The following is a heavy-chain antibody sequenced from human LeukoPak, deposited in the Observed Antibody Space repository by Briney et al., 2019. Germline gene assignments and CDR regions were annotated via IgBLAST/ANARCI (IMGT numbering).Heavy chain of an antibody. CDR3: ARGTTGTTYYYMDV. D-gene: IGHD1-1*01. Sequence: RGSLRLSCAASGFTFSSYSMNWVRQAPGKGLEWVSSISSSSSYIYYADSVKGRFTISRDNAKNSLYLQMNSLRAEDTAVYYCARGTTGTTYYYMDVWGKGTTVTVSS. J-gene: IGHJ6*03. V-gene: IGHV3-21*01. CDR1: GFTFSSYS. CDR2: ISSSSSYI.